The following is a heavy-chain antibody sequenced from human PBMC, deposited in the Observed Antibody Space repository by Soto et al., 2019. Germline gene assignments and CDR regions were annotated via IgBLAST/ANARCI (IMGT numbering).Heavy chain of an antibody. Sequence: PVGSLRLSCAASGFTFSSYAMHWVRQAPGKGLEWVAVISYDGSNKYYADSVKGRFTISRDNSKNTLYLQMNSLRAEDTAVYYCARDFIIVGATGTDYWGQGTLVTVSS. CDR2: ISYDGSNK. J-gene: IGHJ4*02. CDR1: GFTFSSYA. CDR3: ARDFIIVGATGTDY. D-gene: IGHD1-26*01. V-gene: IGHV3-30-3*01.